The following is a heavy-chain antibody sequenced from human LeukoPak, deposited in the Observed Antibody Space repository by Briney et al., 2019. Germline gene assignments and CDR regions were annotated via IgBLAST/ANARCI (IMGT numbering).Heavy chain of an antibody. J-gene: IGHJ6*03. CDR1: GYTFTGYY. V-gene: IGHV1-2*02. CDR2: INPNSGGT. CDR3: ATGDYVWGSYSYYYYYYMDV. Sequence: EASVKVSCKASGYTFTGYYMHRVRQAPGQGLEWMGWINPNSGGTNYAQKFQGRVTMTRDTSISTAYMELSRLRSDDTAVYYCATGDYVWGSYSYYYYYYMDVWGKGTTVTVSS. D-gene: IGHD3-16*01.